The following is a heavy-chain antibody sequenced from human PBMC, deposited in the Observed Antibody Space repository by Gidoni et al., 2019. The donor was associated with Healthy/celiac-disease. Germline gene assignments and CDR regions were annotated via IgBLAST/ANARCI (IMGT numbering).Heavy chain of an antibody. CDR3: ARDSSFYGDPFSY. J-gene: IGHJ4*02. Sequence: EGQLVESGGGLVKPGGSLRLSCAASGFTFSSYRMNWVRQSPGKGLEWVSSISSSSSYIHDADSVKGRFTISRDNAKNSLYLQMNSLRAEDTAVYYCARDSSFYGDPFSYWGQGTLVTVSS. CDR1: GFTFSSYR. D-gene: IGHD4-17*01. CDR2: ISSSSSYI. V-gene: IGHV3-21*01.